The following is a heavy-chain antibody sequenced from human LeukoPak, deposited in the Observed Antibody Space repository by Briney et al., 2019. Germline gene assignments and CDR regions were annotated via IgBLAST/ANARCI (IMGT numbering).Heavy chain of an antibody. CDR1: GGSFSGYY. J-gene: IGHJ4*02. CDR3: ARISGYPPPAY. D-gene: IGHD5-12*01. V-gene: IGHV4-34*01. Sequence: SETLSLTCAVYGGSFSGYYWSWIRQPPGKGLEWIGEINHSGSTNYNPSLKSRVTISVDTSKNQFSLKLSSVTAADTAVYYCARISGYPPPAYWGQGTLVTVSS. CDR2: INHSGST.